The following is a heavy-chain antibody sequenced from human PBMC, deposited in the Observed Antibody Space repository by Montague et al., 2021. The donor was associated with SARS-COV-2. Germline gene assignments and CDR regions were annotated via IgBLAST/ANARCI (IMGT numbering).Heavy chain of an antibody. J-gene: IGHJ4*02. D-gene: IGHD2-21*01. Sequence: SETLSLTCAVYGGSFSGDGSFSGYYWSWIRQPPGKGLEWIGEINHGGTTNYNPSLKSRVIISVDTSKNQFSLKLRSVTAADTAVYYCVRAIQTTPLMVVIAILRPFYYFDYWGQGTLVTVSS. CDR3: VRAIQTTPLMVVIAILRPFYYFDY. CDR2: INHGGTT. V-gene: IGHV4-34*01. CDR1: GGSFSGDGSFSGYY.